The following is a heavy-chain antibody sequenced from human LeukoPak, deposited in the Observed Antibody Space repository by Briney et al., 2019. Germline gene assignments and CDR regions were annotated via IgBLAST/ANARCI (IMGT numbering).Heavy chain of an antibody. CDR2: ISSSSSSI. D-gene: IGHD5-18*01. V-gene: IGHV3-21*01. Sequence: PGGSLRLSCAASGFTFNSYSMNWVRQAPGKGLEWVSSISSSSSSIYYADSVKGRFTISRDNAKNSLYLQMNSLRAEDTAVDYCARASEDIGETATMWSYWGQGTLVTVSS. CDR3: ARASEDIGETATMWSY. J-gene: IGHJ4*02. CDR1: GFTFNSYS.